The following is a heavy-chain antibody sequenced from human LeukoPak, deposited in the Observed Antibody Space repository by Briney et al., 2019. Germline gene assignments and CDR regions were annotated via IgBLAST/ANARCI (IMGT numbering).Heavy chain of an antibody. CDR2: IYYSGST. Sequence: SETLSLTCTVSGGSISSSGYYWGWIRQPPGKGLEWIASIYYSGSTNYNPSLKSRVTISVDTSKNQFSLKLSSVTAADTAVYYCARESPYDFWSGYYETDAFDIWGQGTMVTVSS. V-gene: IGHV4-39*07. CDR1: GGSISSSGYY. CDR3: ARESPYDFWSGYYETDAFDI. D-gene: IGHD3-3*01. J-gene: IGHJ3*02.